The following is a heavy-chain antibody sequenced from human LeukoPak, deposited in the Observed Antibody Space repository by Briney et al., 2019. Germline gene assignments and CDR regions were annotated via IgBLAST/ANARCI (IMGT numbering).Heavy chain of an antibody. J-gene: IGHJ4*02. Sequence: SVKVSCKASGGTFSSYAISWVRQAPGQGLEWMGGIIPIFGTANYAQKFQGRVTITADESTSTAYMELSSLRSEDTAVYYCATLFGVRLGNYYFDYWGQGTLVTVSS. CDR2: IIPIFGTA. D-gene: IGHD3-10*01. V-gene: IGHV1-69*13. CDR1: GGTFSSYA. CDR3: ATLFGVRLGNYYFDY.